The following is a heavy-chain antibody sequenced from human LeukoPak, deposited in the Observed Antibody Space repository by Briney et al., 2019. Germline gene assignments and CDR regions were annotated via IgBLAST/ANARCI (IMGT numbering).Heavy chain of an antibody. Sequence: SETLSLTCAVYGGSFSGYYWSWIRQPPGKGLEWIGEINHSGSTNYNPSLESRVTISVDTSKNQFSLKLSSVTAADTAVYYCARNNWNFLDYWGQGTLVTVSS. J-gene: IGHJ4*02. CDR2: INHSGST. CDR1: GGSFSGYY. D-gene: IGHD1-1*01. CDR3: ARNNWNFLDY. V-gene: IGHV4-34*01.